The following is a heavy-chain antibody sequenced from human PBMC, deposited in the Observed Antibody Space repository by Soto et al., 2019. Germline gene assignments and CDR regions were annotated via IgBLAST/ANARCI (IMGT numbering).Heavy chain of an antibody. CDR2: ISSSSSYI. J-gene: IGHJ3*02. Sequence: GGSLRLSCAASGFTFSSYSMNWVRQAPGKGLEWVSSISSSSSYIYYADSVKGRFTISRDNAKNSLYLQMNSLRAEDTAVYYCARDRSIAARPAFDIWGQGTMVTVSS. CDR3: ARDRSIAARPAFDI. CDR1: GFTFSSYS. V-gene: IGHV3-21*01. D-gene: IGHD6-6*01.